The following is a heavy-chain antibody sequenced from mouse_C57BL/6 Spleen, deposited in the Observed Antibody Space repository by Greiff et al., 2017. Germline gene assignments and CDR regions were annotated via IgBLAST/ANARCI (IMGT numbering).Heavy chain of an antibody. Sequence: QVQLQQSGAELVRPGASVKLSCKASGYTFTDYYINWVKQRPGQGLEWIARIYPGSGNTYYNEKFKGKATLTAEKSSSTAYMQLSSLTSEDSAVYFCARPKYDGSSPYSMDYWGQGTSVTVSA. CDR3: ARPKYDGSSPYSMDY. J-gene: IGHJ4*01. D-gene: IGHD1-1*01. V-gene: IGHV1-76*01. CDR2: IYPGSGNT. CDR1: GYTFTDYY.